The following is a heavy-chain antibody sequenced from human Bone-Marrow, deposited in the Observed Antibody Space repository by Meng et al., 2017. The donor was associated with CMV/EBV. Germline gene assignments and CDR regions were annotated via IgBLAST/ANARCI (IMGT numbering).Heavy chain of an antibody. CDR2: ISPGGST. J-gene: IGHJ4*02. D-gene: IGHD5-12*01. CDR3: AKDLATGGYDSDLEY. Sequence: ASGFTFSSYAMTWVRQAPGKGLEWFSSISPGGSTYYADSVKGRFAISRDNSKNTVYLQMNSLRADDTALYYCAKDLATGGYDSDLEYWGQGTLVTVSS. V-gene: IGHV3-23*01. CDR1: GFTFSSYA.